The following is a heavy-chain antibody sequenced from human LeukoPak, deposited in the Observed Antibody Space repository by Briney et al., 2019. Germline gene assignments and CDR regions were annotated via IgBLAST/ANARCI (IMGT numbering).Heavy chain of an antibody. V-gene: IGHV1-58*02. CDR1: GLTFRTSA. Sequence: GTSVRVSCKAFGLTFRTSAMQWVRQTGGQGLEWIGWTVLGSGDTNYAQSLTDRVTITRDLSTSTAYMELSSLRSEDTAMYYCAAGFSNRGYICWGQGTLVTVSS. D-gene: IGHD5-12*01. J-gene: IGHJ4*02. CDR2: TVLGSGDT. CDR3: AAGFSNRGYIC.